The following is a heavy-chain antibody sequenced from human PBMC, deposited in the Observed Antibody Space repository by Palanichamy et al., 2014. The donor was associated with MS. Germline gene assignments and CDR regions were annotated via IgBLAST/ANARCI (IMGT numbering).Heavy chain of an antibody. CDR3: ARAVRYSSGWYGAFDI. D-gene: IGHD6-19*01. CDR1: GGSISSGDYY. CDR2: IYYSGST. V-gene: IGHV4-30-4*01. J-gene: IGHJ3*02. Sequence: QVQLQESGPGLVKPSQTLSLTRIVSGGSISSGDYYWSWIRQPPGKGLEWIGYIYYSGSTYYNPSLKSRVTISVDTSKNQFSLKLSSVTAADTAVYYCARAVRYSSGWYGAFDIWGQGTMVTVSS.